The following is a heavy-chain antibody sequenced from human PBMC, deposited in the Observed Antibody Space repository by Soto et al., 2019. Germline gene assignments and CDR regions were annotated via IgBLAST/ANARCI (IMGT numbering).Heavy chain of an antibody. J-gene: IGHJ1*01. D-gene: IGHD6-19*01. Sequence: ASVKVSCXVSGYTLTELSMHWVRQAPGKGLEWMGGFDPEDGETIYAQKFQGRVTMTEDTSTDTAYMELSSLRSEDTAVYYCAISSGWYAYFQHWGQGTLVTVSS. CDR3: AISSGWYAYFQH. V-gene: IGHV1-24*01. CDR1: GYTLTELS. CDR2: FDPEDGET.